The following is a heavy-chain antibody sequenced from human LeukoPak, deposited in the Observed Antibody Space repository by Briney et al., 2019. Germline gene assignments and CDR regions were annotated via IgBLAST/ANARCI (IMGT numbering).Heavy chain of an antibody. CDR1: GFTLSSYA. CDR2: ISGSVGST. D-gene: IGHD2-2*01. Sequence: PGRSLRLSWAASGFTLSSYAISCVRQAPGRWLEWVSAISGSVGSTYYADSVEGRFTISRDNSKNTLYLQMTSLRAEDTAVYYCAKDTVVVPAAILDYWGQGTLVTVSS. V-gene: IGHV3-23*01. J-gene: IGHJ4*02. CDR3: AKDTVVVPAAILDY.